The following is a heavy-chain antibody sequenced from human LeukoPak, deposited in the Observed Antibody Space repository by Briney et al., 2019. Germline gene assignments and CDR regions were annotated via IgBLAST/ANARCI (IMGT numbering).Heavy chain of an antibody. CDR1: GGSISSSSYY. V-gene: IGHV4-39*07. CDR3: ARDLSGVTGYTYGRGIDY. J-gene: IGHJ4*02. Sequence: PETLSLTCTVSGGSISSSSYYWGWIRQPPGKGLEWIGNIFYSGSTYYNPSLKSRVTISVDTSKNQFSLKLSSVTAEDTAVYYCARDLSGVTGYTYGRGIDYWGQGTLVTVSS. CDR2: IFYSGST. D-gene: IGHD5-18*01.